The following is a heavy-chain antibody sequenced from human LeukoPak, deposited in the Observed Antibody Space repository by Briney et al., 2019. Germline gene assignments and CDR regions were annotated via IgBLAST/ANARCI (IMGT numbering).Heavy chain of an antibody. V-gene: IGHV3-7*02. CDR3: VTTQTFDY. CDR1: GFTFSNYW. Sequence: GGSLRLSCVASGFTFSNYWMSWGRQAPGEGLEWVANIKHDGSEKYYVDSVKGRFTISRDNAKNSLDLQMNSLRVEDTAVYYCVTTQTFDYWGQGTLVTVSS. CDR2: IKHDGSEK. J-gene: IGHJ4*02.